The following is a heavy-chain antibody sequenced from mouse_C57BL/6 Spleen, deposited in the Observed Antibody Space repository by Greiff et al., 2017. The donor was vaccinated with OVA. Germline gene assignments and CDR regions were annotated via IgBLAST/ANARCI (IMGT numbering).Heavy chain of an antibody. CDR2: IDPSDSYT. CDR3: ARAPPYYYGRAWFAY. J-gene: IGHJ3*01. V-gene: IGHV1-50*01. CDR1: GYTFTSYC. D-gene: IGHD1-1*01. Sequence: QVQLQQPGAELVKPGASVKLSCKASGYTFTSYCMQWVKQRPGQGLEWIGEIDPSDSYTNYNQKFKGKATLTVDTSSSTAYMQLSSLTSEDSAVYYCARAPPYYYGRAWFAYWGQGTLVTVSA.